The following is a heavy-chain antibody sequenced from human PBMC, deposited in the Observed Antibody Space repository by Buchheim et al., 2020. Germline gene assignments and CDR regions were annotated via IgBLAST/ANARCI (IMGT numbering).Heavy chain of an antibody. D-gene: IGHD1-26*01. J-gene: IGHJ4*02. CDR2: INSNSGAT. CDR3: ARDATNTGSYWRNFDH. CDR1: GYTFTGYY. V-gene: IGHV1-2*02. Sequence: QVQLVQSGAEVKKPGASVKLSCKASGYTFTGYYMHWVRQAPGQGLEWMAWINSNSGATNYAQRFQGRVSMTRDTSISTAYMELSRLRSDDTAVYYCARDATNTGSYWRNFDHWGQGTL.